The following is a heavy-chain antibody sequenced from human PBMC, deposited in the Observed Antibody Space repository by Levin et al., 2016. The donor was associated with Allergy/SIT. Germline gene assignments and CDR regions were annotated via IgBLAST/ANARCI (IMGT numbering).Heavy chain of an antibody. J-gene: IGHJ5*02. Sequence: GESLKISCAASGFTFSGSAVHWVRQASGKGLEWVGRIRSKANSYATAYTASVEGRFTISRDDSKNTAYLQMNSLKTEDTAVYYCSRSANGDCSSTDCPNWFDPWGQGTLVTVSS. CDR2: IRSKANSYAT. CDR3: SRSANGDCSSTDCPNWFDP. CDR1: GFTFSGSA. V-gene: IGHV3-73*01. D-gene: IGHD2-2*01.